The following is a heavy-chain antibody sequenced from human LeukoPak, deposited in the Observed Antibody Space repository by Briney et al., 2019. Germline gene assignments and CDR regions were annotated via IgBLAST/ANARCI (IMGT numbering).Heavy chain of an antibody. CDR3: ARRVGATHTDY. D-gene: IGHD1-26*01. CDR2: IYTSGST. CDR1: GGSISSSSYY. Sequence: SETLSLTCTVSGGSISSSSYYWSWIRQPAGKGLEWIGRIYTSGSTYYNPSLKSRVTISVDTSKNQFSLKLSSVTAADTAVYYCARRVGATHTDYWGQGTLVTVSS. V-gene: IGHV4-61*02. J-gene: IGHJ4*02.